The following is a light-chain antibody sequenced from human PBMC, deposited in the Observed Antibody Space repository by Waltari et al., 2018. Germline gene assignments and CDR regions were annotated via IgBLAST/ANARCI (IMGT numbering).Light chain of an antibody. CDR3: QQLNSYLVT. V-gene: IGKV1-9*01. CDR2: AAS. CDR1: QGISSY. J-gene: IGKJ3*01. Sequence: DIQLTQSPSFLSASVGDRVTINCRASQGISSYLAWYQQKPGKAPKLLIYAASTLQSGVPSRFSGSGSGTEFTLTISSLQPEDFATYYCQQLNSYLVTFGPGTKVDIK.